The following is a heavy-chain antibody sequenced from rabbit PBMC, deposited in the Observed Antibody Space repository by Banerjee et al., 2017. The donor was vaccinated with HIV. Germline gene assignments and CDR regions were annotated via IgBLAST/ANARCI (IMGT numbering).Heavy chain of an antibody. J-gene: IGHJ4*01. V-gene: IGHV1S40*01. CDR1: GFSFSSSDY. CDR3: ARGYATITYFKL. Sequence: QSLEESGGDLVKPGASLTLTCTASGFSFSSSDYMCWVRQAPGKGLEWIGCIVTGSSGSTYYASWAKGRFTISKTSSTTVTLQMTSLTAADTATYFCARGYATITYFKLWGQGTLVTVS. CDR2: IVTGSSGST. D-gene: IGHD6-1*01.